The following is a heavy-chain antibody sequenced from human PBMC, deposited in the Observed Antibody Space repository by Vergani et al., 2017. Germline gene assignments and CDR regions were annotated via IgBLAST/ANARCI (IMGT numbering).Heavy chain of an antibody. CDR1: GFTFSNAW. J-gene: IGHJ6*02. CDR2: IKSKTDGGTT. D-gene: IGHD2-15*01. Sequence: EVQLVESGGGLVKPGGSLRLSCAASGFTFSNAWMSWVRQAPGKGLEWVGRIKSKTDGGTTDYAAPVKGRFTISRDDSKNTLYLQMNSLKTEDTAVYYCTTVVVVAATEYYYGMDVWGQGTTVTVSS. V-gene: IGHV3-15*01. CDR3: TTVVVVAATEYYYGMDV.